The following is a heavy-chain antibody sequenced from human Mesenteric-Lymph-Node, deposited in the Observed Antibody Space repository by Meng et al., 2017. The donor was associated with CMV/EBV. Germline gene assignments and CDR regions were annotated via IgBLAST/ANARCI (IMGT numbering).Heavy chain of an antibody. CDR3: ARGEDNYDQSSGNWFDP. CDR2: IYFDERRAPKT. D-gene: IGHD3-3*01. V-gene: IGHV3-74*03. Sequence: GESLKISCAASGFTLSDYWMHWVRQVPGKGLVWVARIYFDERRAPKTMHADFVKGRFTISRDNSKNTLYLQMNSLRAEDTAVYYCARGEDNYDQSSGNWFDPWGQGTLVTVSS. J-gene: IGHJ5*02. CDR1: GFTLSDYW.